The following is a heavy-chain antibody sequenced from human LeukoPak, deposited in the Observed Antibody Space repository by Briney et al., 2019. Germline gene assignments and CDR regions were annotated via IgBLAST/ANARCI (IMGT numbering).Heavy chain of an antibody. V-gene: IGHV3-23*01. D-gene: IGHD3-10*02. CDR3: AELGITMIGGV. CDR2: ISGSGRGGNT. CDR1: GFTFSSYA. J-gene: IGHJ6*04. Sequence: GGSLRLSCAASGFTFSSYAMSWVRQAPGKGLEWVSNISGSGRGGNTYYADSVKGRFTISRDNSKNTLYLQMNTLRADDTAVYYCAELGITMIGGVWGKGTTVTISS.